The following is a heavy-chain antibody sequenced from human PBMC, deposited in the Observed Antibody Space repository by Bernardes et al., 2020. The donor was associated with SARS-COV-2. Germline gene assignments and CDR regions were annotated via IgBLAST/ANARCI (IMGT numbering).Heavy chain of an antibody. CDR3: ARGRAAAAYKTLDY. CDR1: GFTFSNYA. Sequence: GGSLRLSCAASGFTFSNYAMTWVRQAPGKGLEWVSSISATAGATDNADSVKGRFIISRDNSKNTLYLRMNSLRAGDTAVYYCARGRAAAAYKTLDYWGQGTLVTVSS. V-gene: IGHV3-23*01. CDR2: ISATAGAT. D-gene: IGHD6-13*01. J-gene: IGHJ4*02.